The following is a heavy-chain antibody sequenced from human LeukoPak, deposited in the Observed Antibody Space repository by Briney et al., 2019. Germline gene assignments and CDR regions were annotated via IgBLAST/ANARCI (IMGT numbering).Heavy chain of an antibody. V-gene: IGHV3-11*04. CDR1: GFTVSSNY. CDR3: ARTPLDILTGSHAFDI. J-gene: IGHJ3*02. D-gene: IGHD3-9*01. Sequence: PGGSLRLSCVDSGFTVSSNYMSWVRQAPGKGLEWVSYISSSGSTIYYADSVKGRFTISRDNAKNSLYLQMNSLRAEDTAVYYCARTPLDILTGSHAFDIWGQGTMVTVSS. CDR2: ISSSGSTI.